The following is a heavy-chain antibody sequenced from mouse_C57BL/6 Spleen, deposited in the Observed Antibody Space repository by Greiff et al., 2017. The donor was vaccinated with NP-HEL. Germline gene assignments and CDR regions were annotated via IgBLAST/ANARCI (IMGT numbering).Heavy chain of an antibody. Sequence: QVQLQQSGAELVRPGTSVKLSCKASGYTFTSYWMHWVKQRPGQGLEWIGVIDPSDSYTNYNQKFKGKATLTVDTSSSTAYMQLSSLTSEDSAVYYCARNYGNPRYFDYWGQGTTLTVSS. D-gene: IGHD2-1*01. CDR3: ARNYGNPRYFDY. V-gene: IGHV1-59*01. J-gene: IGHJ2*01. CDR1: GYTFTSYW. CDR2: IDPSDSYT.